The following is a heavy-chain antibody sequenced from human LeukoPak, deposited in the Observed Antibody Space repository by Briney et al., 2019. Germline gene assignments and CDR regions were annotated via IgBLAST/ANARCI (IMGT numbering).Heavy chain of an antibody. D-gene: IGHD2-2*01. CDR1: GGSISSSSYY. CDR3: ARVHSSSKNWFDP. V-gene: IGHV4-39*01. Sequence: PSETLSLTCTVSGGSISSSSYYWGWIRQPPGKGLEWIGSIYYSGSTYYNPSLKSRVTISVDTSKNQFSLKLSSVTAADTAVYYCARVHSSSKNWFDPWGQGTLVTVSS. J-gene: IGHJ5*02. CDR2: IYYSGST.